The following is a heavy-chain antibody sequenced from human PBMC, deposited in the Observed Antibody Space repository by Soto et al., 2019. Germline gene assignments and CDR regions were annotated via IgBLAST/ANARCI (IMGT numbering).Heavy chain of an antibody. Sequence: GASVKVSCKASGYTFTSYDINWVRQATGQGLEWMGWMNPNSGNTGYAQKFQGRVTMTRNTSISTAYMELSSLRSEDTAVYYCARGGASSPEYYSYYYMDVWGKGTTVTVSS. CDR1: GYTFTSYD. V-gene: IGHV1-8*01. D-gene: IGHD2-2*01. CDR2: MNPNSGNT. J-gene: IGHJ6*03. CDR3: ARGGASSPEYYSYYYMDV.